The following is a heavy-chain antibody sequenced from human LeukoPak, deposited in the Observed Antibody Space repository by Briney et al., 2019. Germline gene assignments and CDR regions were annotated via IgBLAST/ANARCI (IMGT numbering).Heavy chain of an antibody. CDR2: IWYDGSNK. CDR3: ARDTGWYFDL. Sequence: TGGSLRLSCAASGFTFSSYGMHWVRQAPGKGLEWVAVIWYDGSNKYYADSVKGRFTISRDNAKNTVFLQMISLRAEDTAVYYCARDTGWYFDLWGRGTLVTVSS. J-gene: IGHJ2*01. V-gene: IGHV3-33*01. CDR1: GFTFSSYG. D-gene: IGHD4-17*01.